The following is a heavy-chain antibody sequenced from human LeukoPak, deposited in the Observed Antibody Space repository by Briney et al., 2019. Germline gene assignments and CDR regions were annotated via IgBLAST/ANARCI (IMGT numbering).Heavy chain of an antibody. CDR1: GFTFSSYS. J-gene: IGHJ4*02. Sequence: PGGALRLSCAASGFTFSSYSMNWVRQAPGKGLEWVSYISSSSSTIYYADSVKGRFTISRDNAKNSLYLQMNSLRAEDTAVYYCARDRFLRAGTIDYWGQGTLVTVSS. V-gene: IGHV3-48*01. CDR3: ARDRFLRAGTIDY. D-gene: IGHD6-13*01. CDR2: ISSSSSTI.